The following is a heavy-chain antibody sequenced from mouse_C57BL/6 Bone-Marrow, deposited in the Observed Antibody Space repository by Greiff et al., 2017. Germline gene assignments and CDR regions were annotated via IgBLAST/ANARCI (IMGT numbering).Heavy chain of an antibody. CDR2: ISSGSSTI. CDR1: GFTFSDYG. D-gene: IGHD2-5*01. V-gene: IGHV5-17*01. Sequence: EAKVVESGGGLVKPGGSLKLSCAASGFTFSDYGMHWVRQAPEKGLEWVAYISSGSSTIYYADTVKGRFTISRDNAKNTLFLQMTSLRSEDTAMYYCARPHYSNLYYFDYWGQGTTLTVSS. J-gene: IGHJ2*01. CDR3: ARPHYSNLYYFDY.